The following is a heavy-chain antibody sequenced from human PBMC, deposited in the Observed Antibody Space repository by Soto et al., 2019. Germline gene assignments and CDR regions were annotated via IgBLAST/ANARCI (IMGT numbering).Heavy chain of an antibody. CDR2: IKQDGSEK. J-gene: IGHJ3*02. Sequence: PGGSLRLSCAASCFTFRSYWMSWVRQAPGKGLEWVANIKQDGSEKFYVDSVKGRFTISRDNAKNSLYLQMNSLRAEDTAVYYCARDTPPGAEAFDIWGQGTMVTVS. CDR3: ARDTPPGAEAFDI. CDR1: CFTFRSYW. V-gene: IGHV3-7*01. D-gene: IGHD3-10*01.